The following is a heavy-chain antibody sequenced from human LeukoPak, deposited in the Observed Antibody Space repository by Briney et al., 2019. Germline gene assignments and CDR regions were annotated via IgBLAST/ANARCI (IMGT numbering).Heavy chain of an antibody. CDR2: ISSSSSYI. V-gene: IGHV3-21*01. J-gene: IGHJ4*02. Sequence: GGSLRLSCAASGFTFSSYSMNWVRQAPGKGLEWVSSISSSSSYIYYADSVKGRFTISRDNAKNSLYLRMNSLRAEDTAVYYCARDSIAAAGLYYFDYWGQGTLVTVSS. D-gene: IGHD6-13*01. CDR1: GFTFSSYS. CDR3: ARDSIAAAGLYYFDY.